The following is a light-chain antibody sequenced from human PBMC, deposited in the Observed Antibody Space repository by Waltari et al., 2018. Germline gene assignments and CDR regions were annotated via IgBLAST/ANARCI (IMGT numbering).Light chain of an antibody. Sequence: QSALTQPRSVSGSPGQSVPISCTGTSSDLSTYNYVSWYQQHPGKAPKRLVHDVTRRPSGVPDRFSGSRSGNTASLTISGLQAEDEADYYCCSYTGGYTWVFGGGTKLTVL. CDR1: SSDLSTYNY. J-gene: IGLJ3*02. CDR3: CSYTGGYTWV. V-gene: IGLV2-11*01. CDR2: DVT.